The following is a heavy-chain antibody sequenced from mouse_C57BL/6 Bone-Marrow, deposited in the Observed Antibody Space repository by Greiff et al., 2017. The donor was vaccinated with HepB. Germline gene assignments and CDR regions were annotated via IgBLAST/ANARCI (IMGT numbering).Heavy chain of an antibody. CDR2: ISYDGSN. Sequence: LMESGPGLVKPSQSLSLTCSVTGYSITSGYYWNWIRQFPGNKLEWMGYISYDGSNNYNPSLKNRISITRDTSKNQFFLKLNSVTTEDTATYYCARAGSSGSDSYYYAMDYWGQGTSVTVSS. J-gene: IGHJ4*01. V-gene: IGHV3-6*01. CDR1: GYSITSGYY. D-gene: IGHD3-2*02. CDR3: ARAGSSGSDSYYYAMDY.